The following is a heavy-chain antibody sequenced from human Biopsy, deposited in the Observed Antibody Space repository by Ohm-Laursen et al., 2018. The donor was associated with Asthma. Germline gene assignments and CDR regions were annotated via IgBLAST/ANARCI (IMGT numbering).Heavy chain of an antibody. Sequence: SLRLSCAASGFTFGDYWMSWVRKVPGQGLEWVANIKHDVSEKNHGDSLKGRFTISRDKAKNLLFLQMNSLRAEDTAVYYCARTFHFWSPYHAEHYQLWGQGTLVTVSS. CDR3: ARTFHFWSPYHAEHYQL. V-gene: IGHV3-7*01. J-gene: IGHJ1*01. CDR2: IKHDVSEK. CDR1: GFTFGDYW. D-gene: IGHD3-3*01.